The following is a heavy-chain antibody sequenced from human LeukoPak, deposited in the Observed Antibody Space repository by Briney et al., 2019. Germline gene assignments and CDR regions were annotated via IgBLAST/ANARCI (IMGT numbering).Heavy chain of an antibody. V-gene: IGHV3-11*01. CDR1: GFNFSDYY. J-gene: IGHJ4*02. D-gene: IGHD3-22*01. CDR2: MSSRSGII. Sequence: GGSLRLSCVASGFNFSDYYMNWIRQSPGKGLEWISYMSSRSGIIYYADSVKGRFTISRDNARNSLYLQMNSLRAEDTALYHCAREQGYDSSSPVDYWGQGTLVTVSS. CDR3: AREQGYDSSSPVDY.